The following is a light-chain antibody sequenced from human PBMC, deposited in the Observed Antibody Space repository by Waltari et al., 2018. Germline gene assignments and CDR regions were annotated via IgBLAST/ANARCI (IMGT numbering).Light chain of an antibody. CDR1: CRHIFSSNN. V-gene: IGLV2-14*03. CDR3: SSYRHSNNLV. Sequence: QSCLTHPASVSWSPGQSITISCPGTCRHIFSSNNVPWYQQHPGKAPKLLIYGVTFRPSGVSDRFSASKSGNTASLTISGLRAEDEGHYYCSSYRHSNNLVFGGGTTLTVL. J-gene: IGLJ3*02. CDR2: GVT.